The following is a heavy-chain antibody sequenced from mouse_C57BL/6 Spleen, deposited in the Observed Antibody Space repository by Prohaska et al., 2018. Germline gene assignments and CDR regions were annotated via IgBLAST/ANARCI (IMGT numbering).Heavy chain of an antibody. V-gene: IGHV1-64*01. D-gene: IGHD2-10*02. CDR2: IHPNSGST. Sequence: VQLQHPGAELVKPGASVKLSCKASGYTFTSYWMHWVKQRPGQGLEWIGMIHPNSGSTNYNEKFKSKATLTVDKSSSTAYMQLSSLTSEDSAVYYCASSGYGNCGEFDYWVQGTTLTVSS. CDR3: ASSGYGNCGEFDY. J-gene: IGHJ2*01. CDR1: GYTFTSYW.